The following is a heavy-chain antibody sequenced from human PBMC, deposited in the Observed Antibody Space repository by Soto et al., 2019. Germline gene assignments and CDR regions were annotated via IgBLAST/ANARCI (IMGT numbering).Heavy chain of an antibody. J-gene: IGHJ3*02. D-gene: IGHD2-15*01. Sequence: GASVKVSCKASGYTFTSYYMHWVRQAPGQGPEWMGIINPSGGSTSYAQKFQGRVTMTRDTSTSTVYMELSSLRSEDTAVYYCARGSRIVVVVAATFDAFDIWGQGTMVTVSS. CDR2: INPSGGST. V-gene: IGHV1-46*03. CDR3: ARGSRIVVVVAATFDAFDI. CDR1: GYTFTSYY.